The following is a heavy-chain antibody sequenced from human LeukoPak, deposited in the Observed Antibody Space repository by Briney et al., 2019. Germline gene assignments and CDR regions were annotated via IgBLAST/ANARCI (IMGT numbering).Heavy chain of an antibody. Sequence: SETLSLTCTVSGGSISSYFWSWIRQPAGGGLEWIGRIYTSGCTNYNPSLKSRVTMSVDTSKTQFSLKLSSVTAADTAVYYCARDTAMAPDYYFDYWGQGTLVTVSS. J-gene: IGHJ4*02. CDR3: ARDTAMAPDYYFDY. V-gene: IGHV4-4*07. CDR2: IYTSGCT. CDR1: GGSISSYF. D-gene: IGHD5-18*01.